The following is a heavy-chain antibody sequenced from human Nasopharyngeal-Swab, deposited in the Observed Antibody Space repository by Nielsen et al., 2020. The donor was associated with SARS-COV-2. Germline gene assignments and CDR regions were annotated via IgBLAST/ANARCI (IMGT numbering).Heavy chain of an antibody. CDR1: GFTLGTYW. J-gene: IGHJ4*02. CDR3: TRDIGGKYGY. Sequence: GESLKISCAASGFTLGTYWMHWVRQAPGKGLVWVSRINIDGSVTDYADSVKGRFTISRDNARNTLYLQMNSLRGEDTAVYYCTRDIGGKYGYWGQGNLVTVSS. V-gene: IGHV3-74*01. CDR2: INIDGSVT. D-gene: IGHD4-23*01.